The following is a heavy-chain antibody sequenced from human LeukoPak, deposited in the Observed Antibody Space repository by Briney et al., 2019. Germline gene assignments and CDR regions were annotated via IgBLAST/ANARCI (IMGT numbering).Heavy chain of an antibody. V-gene: IGHV4-59*01. CDR2: VYYSGST. CDR3: ARASMSPTSSWDRHFDY. Sequence: SETLSLTCTVSGGSISTDYWSWIRQPPGKGLEWIGYVYYSGSTNYNPSLKSRVTISVDTSKNQFSLKLSSVTAADTAVYYCARASMSPTSSWDRHFDYWGQGTLVTVSS. J-gene: IGHJ4*02. D-gene: IGHD6-13*01. CDR1: GGSISTDY.